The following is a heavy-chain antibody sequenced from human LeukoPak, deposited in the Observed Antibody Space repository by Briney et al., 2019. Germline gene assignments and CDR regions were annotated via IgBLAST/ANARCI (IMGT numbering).Heavy chain of an antibody. J-gene: IGHJ6*02. CDR1: GASFSGYY. CDR3: AEMRDYYGMDV. V-gene: IGHV4-34*01. CDR2: INQSGRT. Sequence: SETLSLTCAVYGASFSGYYWSWVRHPPGKGREWIVEINQSGRTNYNPSLKSRVTISVATSKNQFSLKLSSVTAADTAVYYCAEMRDYYGMDVWGQGTTVTVSS.